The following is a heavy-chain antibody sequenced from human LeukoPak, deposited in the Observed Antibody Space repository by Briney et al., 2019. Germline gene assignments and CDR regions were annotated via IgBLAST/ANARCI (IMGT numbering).Heavy chain of an antibody. CDR1: GGSISSYY. J-gene: IGHJ6*03. V-gene: IGHV4-4*09. D-gene: IGHD3-3*01. Sequence: SETLSLTCTVSGGSISSYYWSWIRQPPGKGLEWIGYIYTSGSTNYNPSLKSRVTISVDTSKNQFSLKLSSVTAADTAVYYCASPLYYYFWRSSGDYHMDVWGKGTTVTVS. CDR2: IYTSGST. CDR3: ASPLYYYFWRSSGDYHMDV.